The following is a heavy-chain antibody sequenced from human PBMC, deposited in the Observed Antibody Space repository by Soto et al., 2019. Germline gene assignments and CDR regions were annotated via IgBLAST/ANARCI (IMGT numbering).Heavy chain of an antibody. CDR2: TRNKANSYTT. D-gene: IGHD3-22*01. V-gene: IGHV3-72*01. J-gene: IGHJ4*02. Sequence: EVQLVESGGGLVQPGGSLRLSCAASGFTFSDHYMDWVRQAPGKGLEWVGRTRNKANSYTTEYAASVKGRFTISRDDSTTSLYLQMNSLKTEDTAVYYCARVDGSSGYDVDYWGQGTRVTVSS. CDR3: ARVDGSSGYDVDY. CDR1: GFTFSDHY.